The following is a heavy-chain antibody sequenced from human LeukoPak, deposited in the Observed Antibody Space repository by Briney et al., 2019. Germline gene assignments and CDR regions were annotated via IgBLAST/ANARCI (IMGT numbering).Heavy chain of an antibody. J-gene: IGHJ6*04. V-gene: IGHV3-21*01. CDR3: ARFRITMVRGVKDV. Sequence: KPGGSLRLSCTGSGFSFSNFGMHWVRQAPGKGLEWVSSISSSSSYIYYADSVKGRFTISRDNAKNSLYLQMNSLRAEDTAVYYCARFRITMVRGVKDVWDKGTTVTVSS. CDR2: ISSSSSYI. D-gene: IGHD3-10*01. CDR1: GFSFSNFG.